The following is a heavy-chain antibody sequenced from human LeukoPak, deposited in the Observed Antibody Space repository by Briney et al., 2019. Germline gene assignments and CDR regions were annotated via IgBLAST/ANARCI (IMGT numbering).Heavy chain of an antibody. CDR2: IYYSGST. CDR1: GGSISSYY. J-gene: IGHJ4*02. CDR3: ARVWGSGWLGFDY. V-gene: IGHV4-59*01. Sequence: SETLSLTCTVSGGSISSYYGSWIRQPPGKGLEWIGYIYYSGSTNYNPSLKSRVTISVDTSKNQFSLKLSSVTAADTAVYYCARVWGSGWLGFDYWGQGTLVTVSS. D-gene: IGHD6-19*01.